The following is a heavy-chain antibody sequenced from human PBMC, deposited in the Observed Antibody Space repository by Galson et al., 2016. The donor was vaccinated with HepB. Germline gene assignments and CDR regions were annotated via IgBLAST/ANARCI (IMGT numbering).Heavy chain of an antibody. Sequence: SLRLSCAASGFTFSSYAMHWVRQAPGQGLEWVAVISYDGSYESYAGAVKGRFTIARDNFKSTLYLHLNSLRAEETAVYYCARVVHVSGSYWDKWGQGTLVAVSS. J-gene: IGHJ4*02. D-gene: IGHD3-10*01. V-gene: IGHV3-30*04. CDR1: GFTFSSYA. CDR2: ISYDGSYE. CDR3: ARVVHVSGSYWDK.